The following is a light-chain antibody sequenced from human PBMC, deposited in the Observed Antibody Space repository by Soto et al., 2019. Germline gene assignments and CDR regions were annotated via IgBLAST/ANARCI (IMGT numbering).Light chain of an antibody. CDR2: DAS. J-gene: IGKJ4*01. CDR3: QQRSNWPT. V-gene: IGKV3-11*01. Sequence: EIVLTQSPATLSLSPGERATLSCRASQSVSSYLAWYQQKPGQAPRLLIYDASNRATGIPARFSGSGSGTEFTLTISSLEPEDFAVYYCQQRSNWPTFGGGTKVESK. CDR1: QSVSSY.